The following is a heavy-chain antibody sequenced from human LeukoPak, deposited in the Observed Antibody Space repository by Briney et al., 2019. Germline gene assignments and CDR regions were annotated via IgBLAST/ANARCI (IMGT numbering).Heavy chain of an antibody. CDR3: AREGRSGWYGGYAFDI. D-gene: IGHD6-19*01. CDR2: ISSSGSTI. Sequence: GGSLRLSCAASGFTFSSYEMNWVRQAPGKGLEWVSYISSSGSTIYYADSVKGRFTISRDNAKNSLYLQMNSLRAEDTAAYYCAREGRSGWYGGYAFDIWGQGTMVTVSS. J-gene: IGHJ3*02. V-gene: IGHV3-48*03. CDR1: GFTFSSYE.